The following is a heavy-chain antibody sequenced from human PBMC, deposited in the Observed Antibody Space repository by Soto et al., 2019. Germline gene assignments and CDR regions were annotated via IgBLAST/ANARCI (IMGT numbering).Heavy chain of an antibody. J-gene: IGHJ3*02. CDR3: AGVADYVAFDI. Sequence: QVQLQESGPGLVKPSQTLSLTCTVSGGSISSGGYYWSWIRQHPGKGLEWIGYIYYSGSTYYNPSLKSXXTXSXXTSKNQFSLRLRSVTAADTAVYYCAGVADYVAFDIWGQGTMVTVSS. V-gene: IGHV4-31*03. CDR2: IYYSGST. D-gene: IGHD4-17*01. CDR1: GGSISSGGYY.